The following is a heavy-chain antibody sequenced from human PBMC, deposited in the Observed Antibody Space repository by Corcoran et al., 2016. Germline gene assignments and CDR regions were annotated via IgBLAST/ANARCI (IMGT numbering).Heavy chain of an antibody. CDR1: GYTFTSYY. J-gene: IGHJ4*02. CDR3: ARGYYDSSGYSPFGY. D-gene: IGHD3-22*01. V-gene: IGHV1-46*01. Sequence: QVQLVQYGAEVKKPGASVKVSCKASGYTFTSYYMHWVRQAPGEGLEAMGIINPSGGSTSYAQKFQGRVTMTRDTSTSTVYMELSSLRSEDTAVYYCARGYYDSSGYSPFGYWGQGTLVTVSS. CDR2: INPSGGST.